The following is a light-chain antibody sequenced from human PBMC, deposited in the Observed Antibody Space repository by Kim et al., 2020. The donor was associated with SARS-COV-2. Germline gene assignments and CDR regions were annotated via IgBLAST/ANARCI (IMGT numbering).Light chain of an antibody. CDR3: ASSGSGPTVI. CDR1: SGAVCGSDN. J-gene: IGLJ2*01. Sequence: TLSCTRTSGAVCGSDNISCYQQVPGEAPTLIYYDVTNPPAEVSPLSSGSTAGPTASLTISGLQAEDEADYYCASSGSGPTVIFGGGTQLTVL. CDR2: DVT. V-gene: IGLV2-14*03.